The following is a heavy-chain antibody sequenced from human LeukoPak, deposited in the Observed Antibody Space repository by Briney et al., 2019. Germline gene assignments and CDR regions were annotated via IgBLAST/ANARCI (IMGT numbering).Heavy chain of an antibody. J-gene: IGHJ2*01. CDR3: AKISYDKFGYSTPDWFLDL. Sequence: PSETLSLTCTVSGGSISSSNWWSWVRQPPGKGLEWIGEIYHSGSTNYNPSLKSRVTISVDKSKNQFSLKLSSVTAADTAVIYCAKISYDKFGYSTPDWFLDLWGRGTLVTVSS. CDR1: GGSISSSNW. D-gene: IGHD3-3*01. V-gene: IGHV4-4*02. CDR2: IYHSGST.